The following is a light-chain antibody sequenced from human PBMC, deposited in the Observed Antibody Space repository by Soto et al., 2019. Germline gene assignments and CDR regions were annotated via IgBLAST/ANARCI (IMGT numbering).Light chain of an antibody. CDR1: QSISSW. CDR2: DGS. V-gene: IGKV1-5*01. J-gene: IGKJ1*01. CDR3: QQYNSYSPWT. Sequence: DIPMTQSPSTLSASVGDRVTITCRASQSISSWLAWYQQKPGKAPKLLIDDGSSLESGDPSRFSGSGSGTEFTLTNSSLQPDDFATYYCQQYNSYSPWTCGQGTKVEIK.